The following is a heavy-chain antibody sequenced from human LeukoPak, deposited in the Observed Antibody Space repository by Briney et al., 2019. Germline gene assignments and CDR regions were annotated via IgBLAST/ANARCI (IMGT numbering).Heavy chain of an antibody. CDR3: ARGEGYCSSTSCYSYWFDP. D-gene: IGHD2-2*02. Sequence: SVKVSCKASGGTFSSYAISWVRQAPGQGLEWMGGIIPIFGTANYAQKFQGRVTITTDESTSTAYMELSSLRSEDTAVYYCARGEGYCSSTSCYSYWFDPWGQGTLVTVSS. CDR2: IIPIFGTA. V-gene: IGHV1-69*05. CDR1: GGTFSSYA. J-gene: IGHJ5*02.